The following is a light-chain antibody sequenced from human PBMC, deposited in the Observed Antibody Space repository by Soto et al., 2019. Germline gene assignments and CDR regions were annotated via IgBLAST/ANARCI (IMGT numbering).Light chain of an antibody. J-gene: IGLJ2*01. Sequence: QSALTQPASVSGSPGQSITISCTGTSSDVGGYNYVSWYQQHPGRAPKLMIYDVSNRPSGVPNRFSGSKSGNTASLTISGLQAEDEADYYCSSYTSSSTVVVFGGGTKLTVL. V-gene: IGLV2-14*03. CDR3: SSYTSSSTVVV. CDR1: SSDVGGYNY. CDR2: DVS.